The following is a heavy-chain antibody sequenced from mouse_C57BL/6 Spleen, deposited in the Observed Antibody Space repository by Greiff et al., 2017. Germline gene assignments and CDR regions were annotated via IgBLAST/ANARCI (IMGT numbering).Heavy chain of an antibody. V-gene: IGHV1-64*01. D-gene: IGHD2-5*01. J-gene: IGHJ4*01. CDR2: IHPNSGST. Sequence: QVQLQQPGAELVKPGASVKLSCKASGYTFTSYWMHWVKQRPGQGLEWIGMIHPNSGSTNYNEKFKSKATLTVDKSSSTAYMQLSSLTSEDSAVNYCVAYYSNYGAMDYWGQGTSVTVSS. CDR1: GYTFTSYW. CDR3: VAYYSNYGAMDY.